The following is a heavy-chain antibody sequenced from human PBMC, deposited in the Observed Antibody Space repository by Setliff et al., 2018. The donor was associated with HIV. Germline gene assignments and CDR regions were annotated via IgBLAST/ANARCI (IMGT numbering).Heavy chain of an antibody. J-gene: IGHJ4*02. CDR1: GGSISNYY. Sequence: SETLSLTCTVSGGSISNYYWSWIRQPPGKGLEWIGCGYYSGITHYDPSLKSRVSISVDASKNQFSLSLNSVTVAYTAVYFCARSSRGSLRDLDYWGPGTLVTVSS. V-gene: IGHV4-59*08. CDR2: GYYSGIT. D-gene: IGHD2-21*02. CDR3: ARSSRGSLRDLDY.